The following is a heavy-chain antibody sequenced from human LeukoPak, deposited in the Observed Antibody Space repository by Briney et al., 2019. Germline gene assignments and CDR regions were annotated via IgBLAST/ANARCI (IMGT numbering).Heavy chain of an antibody. CDR1: GYTFTSYG. CDR3: ARELHGGYFDY. CDR2: VSTHNGYT. V-gene: IGHV1-18*01. J-gene: IGHJ4*02. D-gene: IGHD3-16*01. Sequence: ASVKVSCKASGYTFTSYGISWVRQAPGQGLEWMGWVSTHNGYTKYAQKFQGRVTMTTDTSTSTVYVELSSLRSEDTAIYYCARELHGGYFDYWGQGTLVAVSS.